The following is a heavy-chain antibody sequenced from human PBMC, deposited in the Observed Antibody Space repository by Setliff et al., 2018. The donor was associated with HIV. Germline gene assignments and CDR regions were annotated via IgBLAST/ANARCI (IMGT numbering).Heavy chain of an antibody. Sequence: ASVKVSCKASGGTFSSYAISWVRQAPGQGLEWMGCINCNAGNPTYAHGFTGRFVFSVDTPVSTAYLQIFSLKAEDTAVYYCTRDHTPPPNYDFWSGQLDLRNIFYYMDVWGTGSPVTVSS. CDR1: GGTFSSYA. J-gene: IGHJ6*03. CDR3: TRDHTPPPNYDFWSGQLDLRNIFYYMDV. D-gene: IGHD3-3*01. CDR2: INCNAGNP. V-gene: IGHV7-4-1*01.